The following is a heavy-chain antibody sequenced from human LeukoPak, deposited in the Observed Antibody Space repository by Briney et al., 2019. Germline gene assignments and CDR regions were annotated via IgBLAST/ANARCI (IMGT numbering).Heavy chain of an antibody. D-gene: IGHD3-16*01. V-gene: IGHV1-18*01. CDR2: ISAYECDT. CDR1: GGTFSSYA. Sequence: VASVKVSCKASGGTFSSYAISWVRQAPGQGLEWMGWISAYECDTNYAQKVQGRVPMTTDTSTSTAYRELSSLRSDDTAVYSCAGPPLLTWDDYWAQGTLVTVSS. CDR3: AGPPLLTWDDY. J-gene: IGHJ4*02.